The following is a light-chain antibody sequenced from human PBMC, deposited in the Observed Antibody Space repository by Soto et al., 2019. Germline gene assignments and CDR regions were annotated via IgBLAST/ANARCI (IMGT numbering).Light chain of an antibody. CDR1: SSDVGGYDY. J-gene: IGLJ1*01. CDR2: EVT. Sequence: QSVLTQPASVSGSPGQSIAISCTGTSSDVGGYDYVSWYQQQPDKAPKLMIYEVTKRPSGVYNRFSGSKSGNTASLTISGLQAEDEADYYCSSHTSGSTRVFGTGTKLTVL. CDR3: SSHTSGSTRV. V-gene: IGLV2-14*01.